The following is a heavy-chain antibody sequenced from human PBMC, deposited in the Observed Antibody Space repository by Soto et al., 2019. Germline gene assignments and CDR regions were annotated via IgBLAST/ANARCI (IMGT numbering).Heavy chain of an antibody. V-gene: IGHV3-23*01. D-gene: IGHD5-12*01. J-gene: IGHJ4*02. CDR2: ISGSGGST. Sequence: GGALRLSFAASGFTFCRYSMSLVRQAPGKGLEWVSAISGSGGSTYYADSVKGRFTISRDNSKNTLYLQMNSLRAEDTAVYYCAKDRGSGYERRWGQGTLVTVSS. CDR1: GFTFCRYS. CDR3: AKDRGSGYERR.